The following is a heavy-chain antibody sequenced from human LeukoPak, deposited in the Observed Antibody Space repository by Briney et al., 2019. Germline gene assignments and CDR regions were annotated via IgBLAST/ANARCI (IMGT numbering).Heavy chain of an antibody. D-gene: IGHD3-10*01. CDR1: GGTFSNYA. CDR3: ARIFSPINGYGSGYYSFLGSLDP. CDR2: IIPIFGSV. Sequence: SVKVSCKASGGTFSNYAISWVRQAPGQGLEWMGGIIPIFGSVNYAQKFQGRVTITADESTSTAYMELSSLRSEDTALYYCARIFSPINGYGSGYYSFLGSLDPWGQGTLVTVSS. J-gene: IGHJ5*02. V-gene: IGHV1-69*13.